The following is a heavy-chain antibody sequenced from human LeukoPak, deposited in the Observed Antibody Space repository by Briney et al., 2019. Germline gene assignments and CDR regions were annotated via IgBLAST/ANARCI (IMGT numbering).Heavy chain of an antibody. V-gene: IGHV1-18*01. Sequence: GASVKVSCKSSGYTFNSYGITWVRQAPGQGLEWMGWIHTYNGHTNYAQKLQGRVTMTTDTSTSTAYTGLRSLRSDDTAVYYCARDQYYDSKGWFDPWGQGTLVTVSS. CDR1: GYTFNSYG. CDR2: IHTYNGHT. D-gene: IGHD3-22*01. CDR3: ARDQYYDSKGWFDP. J-gene: IGHJ5*02.